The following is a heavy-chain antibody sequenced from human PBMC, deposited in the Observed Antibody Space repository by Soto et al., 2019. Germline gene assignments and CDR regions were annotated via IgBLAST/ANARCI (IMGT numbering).Heavy chain of an antibody. D-gene: IGHD5-12*01. CDR1: GGTFSSYA. CDR3: VRVVAIPGYPDN. Sequence: VQLVQSGAEVRQPASSVKVSCKTSGGTFSSYAISWVRQAPGQGLEWMGGIVPIVDTSTYAQKFQGRVTFIADESTSTVDMELSSLRSDDTAVYYCVRVVAIPGYPDNWGQGTLVTVSS. V-gene: IGHV1-69*12. CDR2: IVPIVDTS. J-gene: IGHJ4*02.